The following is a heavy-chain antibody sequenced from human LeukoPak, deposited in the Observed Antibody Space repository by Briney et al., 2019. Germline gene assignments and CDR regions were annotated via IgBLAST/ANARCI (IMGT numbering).Heavy chain of an antibody. CDR3: AKGGWGFGETFDY. Sequence: GRSLRLSCAASGFTFDDYAMHWVRQAPGKGLEWVSGISWNRGSIGYADSVKGRFTISRDNAKNSLYLQMNSLRAEDTALYYCAKGGWGFGETFDYWGQGTLVTVSS. J-gene: IGHJ4*02. V-gene: IGHV3-9*01. CDR1: GFTFDDYA. CDR2: ISWNRGSI. D-gene: IGHD3-10*01.